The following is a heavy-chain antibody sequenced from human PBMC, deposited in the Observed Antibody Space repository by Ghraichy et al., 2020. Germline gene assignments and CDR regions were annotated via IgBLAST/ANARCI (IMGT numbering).Heavy chain of an antibody. Sequence: GESLNISCAASGFTFSSYGMHWVRQAPGKGLEWVAVIWYDGSNKYYADSVKGRFTISRDNSKNTLYLQMNSLRAEDTAVYYCARDPDIAVAGDYYGMDVWGQGTTVTVSS. CDR1: GFTFSSYG. V-gene: IGHV3-33*01. J-gene: IGHJ6*02. CDR2: IWYDGSNK. D-gene: IGHD6-19*01. CDR3: ARDPDIAVAGDYYGMDV.